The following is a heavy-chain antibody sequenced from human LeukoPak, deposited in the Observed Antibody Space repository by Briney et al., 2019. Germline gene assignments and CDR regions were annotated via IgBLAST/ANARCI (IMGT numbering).Heavy chain of an antibody. D-gene: IGHD5-18*01. Sequence: SETLSLTCTVSGGSISSYYWSWIRQPPGKGLEWTGYIYYSGSTNYNPSLKSRVTISVDTSKNQFSLKLSSVTAADTAVYYCASMNVDTAMVTASYFDYWGQGTLVTVSS. CDR1: GGSISSYY. J-gene: IGHJ4*02. CDR2: IYYSGST. CDR3: ASMNVDTAMVTASYFDY. V-gene: IGHV4-59*01.